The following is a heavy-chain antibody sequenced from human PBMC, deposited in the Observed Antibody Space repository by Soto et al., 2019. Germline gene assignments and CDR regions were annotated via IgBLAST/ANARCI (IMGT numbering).Heavy chain of an antibody. V-gene: IGHV4-59*01. CDR1: GGSISSYY. Sequence: PSETLSLTCTVSGGSISSYYWSWIRQPPGKGLEWIGYIYYSGSTNYNPSLKSRVTISVDTSKNQFSLKLSSVTAADTAVYYCARDPGVRGVIISYGMDVWGQGTTVTVSS. D-gene: IGHD3-10*01. CDR3: ARDPGVRGVIISYGMDV. CDR2: IYYSGST. J-gene: IGHJ6*02.